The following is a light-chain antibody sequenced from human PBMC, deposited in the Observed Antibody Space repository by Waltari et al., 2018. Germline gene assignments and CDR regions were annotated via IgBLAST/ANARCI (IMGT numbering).Light chain of an antibody. CDR1: QDIKNY. Sequence: DIQMTQTPSSLSASVGDRVTITCRASQDIKNYLAWFQQKPGKAHTSLIYAASSLQSGVPSKFSGSGSGTDFTLTISSLQPEDFGTYYCQQYYTYPRTFGPGTKVDIK. V-gene: IGKV1-16*02. J-gene: IGKJ3*01. CDR3: QQYYTYPRT. CDR2: AAS.